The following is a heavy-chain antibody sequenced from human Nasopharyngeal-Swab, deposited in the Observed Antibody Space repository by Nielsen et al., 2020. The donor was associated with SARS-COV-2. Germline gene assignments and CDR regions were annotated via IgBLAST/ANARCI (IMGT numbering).Heavy chain of an antibody. D-gene: IGHD1-26*01. CDR3: ARDGSSGGATSAFDI. Sequence: ASVKVSCKASGYTFTSYYMHWVRQAPGQGLEWMGIINPSGGSTSYAQKFQGRVTMTRDTSTSTVYMELSSLRSEDTAVYYFARDGSSGGATSAFDIWGQGTMVTVSS. CDR2: INPSGGST. J-gene: IGHJ3*02. CDR1: GYTFTSYY. V-gene: IGHV1-46*01.